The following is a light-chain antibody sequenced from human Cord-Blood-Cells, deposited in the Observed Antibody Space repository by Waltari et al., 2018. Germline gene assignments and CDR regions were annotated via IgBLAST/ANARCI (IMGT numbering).Light chain of an antibody. Sequence: QSDLTPPAPVSASPGQSLTILHTLPRSYDLGYLYVSWYQQHPGKAPKLMIYEGSNRPSGVSNRFSGSKTGNTGSLTISGLQAEGEDDYYCSSCTSSSTLVFDGGTKLT. CDR1: RSYDLGYLY. J-gene: IGLJ3*02. V-gene: IGLV2-14*01. CDR3: SSCTSSSTLV. CDR2: EGS.